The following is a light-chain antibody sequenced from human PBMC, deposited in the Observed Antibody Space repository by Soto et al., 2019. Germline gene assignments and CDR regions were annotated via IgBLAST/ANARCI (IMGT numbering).Light chain of an antibody. CDR2: DAS. V-gene: IGKV1-5*01. Sequence: DIQMTQSPSTLSASVGDRVIITCRASPSVSGWLAWYQQKPGKAPRLLIYDASSLESGVPSRFSGSGSGTEFTLTISSLQPDDFATYYCQQYNNYLTFGQGTKVEVK. CDR3: QQYNNYLT. J-gene: IGKJ1*01. CDR1: PSVSGW.